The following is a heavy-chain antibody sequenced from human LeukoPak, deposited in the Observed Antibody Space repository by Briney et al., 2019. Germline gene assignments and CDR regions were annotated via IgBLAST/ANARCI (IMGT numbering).Heavy chain of an antibody. CDR1: GGSVSGYY. D-gene: IGHD2-2*02. CDR3: ARGAGDIVVVPAAIGNYFDY. V-gene: IGHV4-34*01. J-gene: IGHJ4*02. CDR2: INHSGST. Sequence: SETLSLTCAVYGGSVSGYYWSWIRQAPGKGLEWIGEINHSGSTNYNPSLKSRVTISVDTSKNQFSLKLSSVTAADTAVYYCARGAGDIVVVPAAIGNYFDYWGQGTLVTVSS.